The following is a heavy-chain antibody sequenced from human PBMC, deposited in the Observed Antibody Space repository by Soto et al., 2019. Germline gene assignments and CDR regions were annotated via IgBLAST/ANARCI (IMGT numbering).Heavy chain of an antibody. CDR2: INAGNGNT. CDR3: PRDLYDFWSGYPPLYYYYGMDV. J-gene: IGHJ6*02. CDR1: GYTFTSYA. D-gene: IGHD3-3*01. Sequence: ASVKVSCKASGYTFTSYAMHWVRQAPGQRLEWMGWINAGNGNTKYSQKFQGRVTITRDTSASTAYMELSSLRSEDTAVYYCPRDLYDFWSGYPPLYYYYGMDVWGQGTTVTVSS. V-gene: IGHV1-3*01.